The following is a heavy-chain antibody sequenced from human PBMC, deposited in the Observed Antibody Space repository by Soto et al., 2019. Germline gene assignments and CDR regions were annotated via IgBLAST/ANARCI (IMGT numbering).Heavy chain of an antibody. CDR1: AGTFRIYA. V-gene: IGHV1-2*02. D-gene: IGHD6-19*01. Sequence: GASVKVSWTASAGTFRIYAITSVRPAPGQGLEWMGGINPNSGGTNYAQKFQGSVTMTSDTSMSTAYMELSRLRSDDTAVYYCARYSSGWSQYYFDYWGQGTLVTVSS. J-gene: IGHJ4*02. CDR2: INPNSGGT. CDR3: ARYSSGWSQYYFDY.